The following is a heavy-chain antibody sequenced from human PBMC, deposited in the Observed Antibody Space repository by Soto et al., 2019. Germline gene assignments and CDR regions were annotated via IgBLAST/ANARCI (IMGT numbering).Heavy chain of an antibody. CDR3: ARGPHYDFWSGYYTRTLYYYYYGMDV. CDR2: IIPIFGTA. Sequence: PMASVKVSCKASGYTFTSSGISWVRQAPGQGLEWMGGIIPIFGTANYAQKFQGRVTITADESTSTAYMELSSLRSEDTAVYYCARGPHYDFWSGYYTRTLYYYYYGMDVWGQGTTVTVSS. CDR1: GYTFTSSG. J-gene: IGHJ6*02. V-gene: IGHV1-69*13. D-gene: IGHD3-3*01.